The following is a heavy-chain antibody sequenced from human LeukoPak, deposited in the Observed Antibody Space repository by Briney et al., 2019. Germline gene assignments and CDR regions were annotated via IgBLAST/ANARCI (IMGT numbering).Heavy chain of an antibody. CDR3: AAARYGWYFDR. D-gene: IGHD1-1*01. V-gene: IGHV3-30-3*01. CDR1: GFTFSSYA. CDR2: ISYDGSNK. J-gene: IGHJ2*01. Sequence: PGGSLRLSCAASGFTFSSYAMHWVRQAPGKGLEWVAVISYDGSNKYYADSVKGRFTISRDNSKNTLYLQMNSLRAEDTAVYYCAAARYGWYFDRWGRGTLVTVSS.